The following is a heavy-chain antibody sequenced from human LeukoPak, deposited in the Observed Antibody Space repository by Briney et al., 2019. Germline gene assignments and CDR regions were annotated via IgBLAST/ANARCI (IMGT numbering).Heavy chain of an antibody. Sequence: ASVKVSCKASGYTFTSYAMHWVRQAPGQRLEWMGWINAGNGNTKYSQKFQGRVTITRDTSASTAYMGLSSLRSEDTAVCYCARDKRVYYGSGSYYYYGMDVWGQGTTVTVSS. V-gene: IGHV1-3*01. CDR2: INAGNGNT. CDR3: ARDKRVYYGSGSYYYYGMDV. CDR1: GYTFTSYA. D-gene: IGHD3-10*01. J-gene: IGHJ6*02.